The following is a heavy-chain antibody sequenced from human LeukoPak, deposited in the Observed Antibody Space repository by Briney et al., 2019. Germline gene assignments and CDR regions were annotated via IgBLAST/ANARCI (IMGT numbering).Heavy chain of an antibody. Sequence: GSLRLSFAASGFTFSSFSMNWVRQAPGKGLGGVANIKAEGSEKYYVDSVKGRFTISRDNAKNSLYLQMNSLRAEDTAVYYCARGLGSIAAALGAHWYFDLWGRGTLVTVSS. D-gene: IGHD6-13*01. J-gene: IGHJ2*01. CDR2: IKAEGSEK. CDR1: GFTFSSFS. V-gene: IGHV3-7*01. CDR3: ARGLGSIAAALGAHWYFDL.